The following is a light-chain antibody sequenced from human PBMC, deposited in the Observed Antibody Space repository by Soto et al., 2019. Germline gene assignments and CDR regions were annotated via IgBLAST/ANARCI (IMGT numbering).Light chain of an antibody. CDR1: SSDVGAWPY. CDR3: SSYASNNALV. CDR2: EVT. J-gene: IGLJ3*02. Sequence: QSALTQPASVSASPGQSITISCTGTSSDVGAWPYVSWYQQHPGRAPQLMIYEVTTRPSGVSNRFSGSKSGNTASLTISGLQSEDEADYYCSSYASNNALVFGGGTKLTVL. V-gene: IGLV2-14*01.